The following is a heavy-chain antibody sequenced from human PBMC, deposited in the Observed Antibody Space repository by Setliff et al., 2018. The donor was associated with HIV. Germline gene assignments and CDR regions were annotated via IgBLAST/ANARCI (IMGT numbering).Heavy chain of an antibody. J-gene: IGHJ4*02. D-gene: IGHD6-19*01. CDR2: IRADNGHT. CDR1: GYTFSTYG. Sequence: ASVKVSCKASGYTFSTYGLTWVRQAPGQGLEWMGWIRADNGHTDYAQKFQGRVTMTADTSTSTAYMEMRTLRSDDTAVYYCVTAQWTVVLPAPRETHFESWGQGTLVTVSS. CDR3: VTAQWTVVLPAPRETHFES. V-gene: IGHV1-18*01.